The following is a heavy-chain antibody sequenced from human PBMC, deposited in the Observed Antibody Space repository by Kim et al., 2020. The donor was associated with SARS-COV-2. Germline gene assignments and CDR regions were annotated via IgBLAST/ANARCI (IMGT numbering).Heavy chain of an antibody. CDR3: ARPIHQLLRGPLEY. J-gene: IGHJ4*02. D-gene: IGHD2-2*01. Sequence: SETLSLTCAVSGDSISSSNYYWGWIRQPPGKGLEWIGSIYYTGTTYYNPSLERRATISVDTSKNQFSLKLSSVTAADTAVYYCARPIHQLLRGPLEYWGQGTLVTVSS. CDR1: GDSISSSNYY. V-gene: IGHV4-39*01. CDR2: IYYTGTT.